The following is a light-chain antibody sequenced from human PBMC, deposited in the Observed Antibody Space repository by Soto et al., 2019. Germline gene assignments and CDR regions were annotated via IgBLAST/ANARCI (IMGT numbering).Light chain of an antibody. CDR1: QSVSSTY. CDR2: GAS. Sequence: VLTQSPGTLSLSPGERATLSCRASQSVSSTYLAWYQQKPGQAPRLLIYGASSRATGIPDRFSGSGSGTDFTLIISRLEPEDFAVYYCQQYGSSRTFGQGTKVDIK. V-gene: IGKV3-20*01. CDR3: QQYGSSRT. J-gene: IGKJ1*01.